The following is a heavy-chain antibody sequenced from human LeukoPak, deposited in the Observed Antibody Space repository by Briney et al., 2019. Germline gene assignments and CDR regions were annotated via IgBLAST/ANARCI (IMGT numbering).Heavy chain of an antibody. CDR1: GASISSSSYY. CDR3: ARHPSGSSFDY. CDR2: IHYTGST. Sequence: SETLSLTCTVSGASISSSSYYWGWVRQPPGKGLEWIATIHYTGSTYHNPSLKSRVTMSVDTSKNQFSLKLSSVTAADTAVYYCARHPSGSSFDYWGQGTLVTVSS. J-gene: IGHJ4*02. V-gene: IGHV4-39*01. D-gene: IGHD3-22*01.